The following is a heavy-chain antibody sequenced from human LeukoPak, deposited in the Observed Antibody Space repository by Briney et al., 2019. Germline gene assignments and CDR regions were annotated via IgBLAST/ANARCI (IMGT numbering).Heavy chain of an antibody. Sequence: GGSLRLSCAASGFTFSSYSMNWVRQAPGKGLEWVSSISSSSSYIYYADSVKGRFTISRDNAKNSLYLQMNSLRAEDTAVYYCARGPHVWFPDKKDAFDIWGQGTMVTVSS. D-gene: IGHD3-10*01. CDR1: GFTFSSYS. CDR2: ISSSSSYI. V-gene: IGHV3-21*01. CDR3: ARGPHVWFPDKKDAFDI. J-gene: IGHJ3*02.